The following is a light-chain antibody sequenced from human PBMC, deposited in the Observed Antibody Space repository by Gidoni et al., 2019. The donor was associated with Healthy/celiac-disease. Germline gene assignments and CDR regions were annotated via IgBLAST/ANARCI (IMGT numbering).Light chain of an antibody. Sequence: DSVRTQSTLYLPVTPEEQAYISCRSSQSLRHSNGYNSFDWYLQKPGQSQQLLIYLGSTRASGVPDRFSGSGSGTDFTLKISRVEAEDVGVYYCMQALQTFTFGPGTKVDIK. V-gene: IGKV2-28*01. J-gene: IGKJ3*01. CDR3: MQALQTFT. CDR1: QSLRHSNGYNS. CDR2: LGS.